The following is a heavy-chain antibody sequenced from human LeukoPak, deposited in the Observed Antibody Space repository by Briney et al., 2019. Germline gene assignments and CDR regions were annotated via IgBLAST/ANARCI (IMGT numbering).Heavy chain of an antibody. CDR2: INWNGGST. CDR1: GFIFSTDG. Sequence: GGSLRLSCAASGFIFSTDGMSWVRQAPGKGLEWVSGINWNGGSTGYADSVKGRFTISRDNAKNSLYLQMNSLRAEDTALYYCARAGLYNWNYEGTAYFDYWGQGTLVTVSS. J-gene: IGHJ4*02. V-gene: IGHV3-20*04. CDR3: ARAGLYNWNYEGTAYFDY. D-gene: IGHD1-7*01.